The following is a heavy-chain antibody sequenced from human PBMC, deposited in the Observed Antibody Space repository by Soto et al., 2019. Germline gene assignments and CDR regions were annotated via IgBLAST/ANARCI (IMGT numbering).Heavy chain of an antibody. CDR1: GFTFSGSA. D-gene: IGHD2-2*02. CDR3: TSHNLGYCSSTSCYNYYYYYYMDV. CDR2: IRSKANSYAT. V-gene: IGHV3-73*01. J-gene: IGHJ6*03. Sequence: GGSLRLSCAASGFTFSGSAMHWVRQASGKGLEWVGRIRSKANSYATAYAASVKGRFTISRDDSKNTAYLQMNSLKTEDTAVYYCTSHNLGYCSSTSCYNYYYYYYMDVWGKGTTVTVSS.